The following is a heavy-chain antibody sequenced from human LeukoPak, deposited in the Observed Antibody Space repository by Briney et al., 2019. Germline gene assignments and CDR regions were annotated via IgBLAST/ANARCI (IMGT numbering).Heavy chain of an antibody. V-gene: IGHV3-48*03. J-gene: IGHJ4*02. CDR2: ISSSGSTI. CDR3: ARSTTHYYDSSGGTDYFDY. Sequence: PGGSLRLSCAASGFTFSSYEMNWVRQAPGKGLEWVSYISSSGSTIYYADSVKGRFTISRDNAKNSLYLQMNSLRAVDTAVYYCARSTTHYYDSSGGTDYFDYWGQGTLVTVSS. D-gene: IGHD3-22*01. CDR1: GFTFSSYE.